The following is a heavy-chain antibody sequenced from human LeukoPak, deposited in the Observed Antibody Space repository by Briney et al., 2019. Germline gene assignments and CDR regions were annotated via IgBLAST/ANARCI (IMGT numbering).Heavy chain of an antibody. CDR2: IISSSSYI. CDR3: ARDADDDLFDP. D-gene: IGHD1-1*01. CDR1: GFTFSSYS. Sequence: GGSLRLSCAASGFTFSSYSMNWVRQAPGKGREGVSSIISSSSYIYYADSVKGRFTISRDNAQYSRYLQVNSLRAEDTAVDYCARDADDDLFDPWGQGPLVTVSS. V-gene: IGHV3-21*01. J-gene: IGHJ5*02.